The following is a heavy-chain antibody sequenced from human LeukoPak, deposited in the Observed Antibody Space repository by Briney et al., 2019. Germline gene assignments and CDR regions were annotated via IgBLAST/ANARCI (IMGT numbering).Heavy chain of an antibody. Sequence: GGSLRLSCASSGFIFTSYALTWVRQPPGRGLEWVSTITDSGTSTFYADSVKGRFTISRDNSRNTLYLQMNNLRAEDTAVYYCAKESPRFDYWGQGTLVTVSS. CDR2: ITDSGTST. J-gene: IGHJ4*02. V-gene: IGHV3-23*01. CDR1: GFIFTSYA. CDR3: AKESPRFDY.